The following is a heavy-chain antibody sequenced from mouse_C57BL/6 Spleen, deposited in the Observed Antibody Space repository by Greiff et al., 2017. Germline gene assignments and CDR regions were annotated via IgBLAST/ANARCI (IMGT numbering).Heavy chain of an antibody. CDR1: GFTFSSYG. CDR2: ISSGGSYT. CDR3: ARQTYFDV. V-gene: IGHV5-6*01. J-gene: IGHJ1*03. Sequence: VQGVESGGDLVKPGGSLKLSCAASGFTFSSYGMSWVRQTPDKRLEWVATISSGGSYTYYPDSVKGRFTISRDNAKNTLYLQMSSLKSEDTAIYYGARQTYFDVWGTGTTVTVSS.